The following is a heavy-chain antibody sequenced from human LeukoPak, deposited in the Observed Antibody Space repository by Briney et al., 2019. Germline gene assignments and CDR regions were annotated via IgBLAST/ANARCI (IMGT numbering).Heavy chain of an antibody. CDR2: LWYAGSNK. CDR1: GFTFSSYG. V-gene: IGHV3-33*01. CDR3: AAAVTTGRSEHY. Sequence: GGSLRLSCAASGFTFSSYGMHWVGQAPGKGLEWVAVLWYAGSNKYFADSVKGRFTISRDNSKNTLYLQMNSLRAEDTAVYYCAAAVTTGRSEHYWGQGTLVTV. D-gene: IGHD4-17*01. J-gene: IGHJ4*02.